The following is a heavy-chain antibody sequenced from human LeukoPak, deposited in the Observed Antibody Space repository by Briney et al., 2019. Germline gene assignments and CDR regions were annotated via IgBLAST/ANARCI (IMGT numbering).Heavy chain of an antibody. D-gene: IGHD5-18*01. Sequence: ASVKVSCKASGYTFTRYAMHWARQAPGQRLEWMGWINAGNGNTKYSQKFQGRVTITRDTSASTAYMELSSLRSEDTAVYYCAHDGGYSYGYGYWGQGTLVTVSS. CDR3: AHDGGYSYGYGY. CDR2: INAGNGNT. J-gene: IGHJ4*02. V-gene: IGHV1-3*01. CDR1: GYTFTRYA.